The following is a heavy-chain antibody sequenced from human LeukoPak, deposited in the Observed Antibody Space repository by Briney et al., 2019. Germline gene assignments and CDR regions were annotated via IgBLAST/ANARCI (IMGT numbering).Heavy chain of an antibody. CDR3: ARGPTILAVATTLDY. D-gene: IGHD3-3*01. V-gene: IGHV1-18*01. CDR1: GYTFTRDS. J-gene: IGHJ4*02. Sequence: ASVEVSCKASGYTFTRDSVSWVRQAPGQGLEWMGWISVFNGHTYYVQNFQGRVSMTTDASTNTAYMELRNLRSDDTAVYYCARGPTILAVATTLDYWGQGALVTVSS. CDR2: ISVFNGHT.